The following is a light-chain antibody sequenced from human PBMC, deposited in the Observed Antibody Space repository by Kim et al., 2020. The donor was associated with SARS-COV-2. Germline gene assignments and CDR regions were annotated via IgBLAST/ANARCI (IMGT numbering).Light chain of an antibody. Sequence: YELTQPPSVSVSPGQTASITCSGDKLGDKYACWYQQKPGQSPVLVIYQDSKRPSGIPERFSGSNSGNPATLTISGTQAMDEADYYCQAWDSSTLVFGPG. J-gene: IGLJ1*01. CDR3: QAWDSSTLV. CDR2: QDS. V-gene: IGLV3-1*01. CDR1: KLGDKY.